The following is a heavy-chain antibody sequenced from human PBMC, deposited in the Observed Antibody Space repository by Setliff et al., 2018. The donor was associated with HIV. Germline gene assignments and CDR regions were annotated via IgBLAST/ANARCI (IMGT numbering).Heavy chain of an antibody. Sequence: SETLSLTCTVSGGSISNYYWSWIRQPPGEGLECIGYIYYSGSTNYNPSLKSRVTISVDTSKSQFSLKLDSVTAADTAVYYCARGLGQQLGRFWYFDLWGRGTLVTVSS. CDR2: IYYSGST. CDR1: GGSISNYY. CDR3: ARGLGQQLGRFWYFDL. J-gene: IGHJ2*01. D-gene: IGHD6-13*01. V-gene: IGHV4-59*12.